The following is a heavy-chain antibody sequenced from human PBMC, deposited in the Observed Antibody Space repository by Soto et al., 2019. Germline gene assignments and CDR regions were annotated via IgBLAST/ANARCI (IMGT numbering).Heavy chain of an antibody. CDR3: TGHGGFSY. V-gene: IGHV3-23*01. D-gene: IGHD2-15*01. CDR1: GFTLRTNG. Sequence: PGGSLRLSCAAAGFTLRTNGMSWVRQAPGKGLEWVSSIFGNSDHTPYADSLKGRFTISRDNSKNTLYLQMNSLRAEDTALYYCTGHGGFSYLGQGTLVTVSS. J-gene: IGHJ4*02. CDR2: IFGNSDHT.